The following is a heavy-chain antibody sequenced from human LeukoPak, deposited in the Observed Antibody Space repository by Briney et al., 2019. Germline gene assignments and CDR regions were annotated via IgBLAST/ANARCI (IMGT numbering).Heavy chain of an antibody. CDR2: ISSSSTYR. CDR3: ARVSSSWYYLDY. Sequence: GGSLRLSCAASGSTFSSYSMSWVRQAPGKGLEWVSSISSSSTYRYYAASVKGRFTISRDNAKNSLSLQMNSLRAEDTAVYYCARVSSSWYYLDYWGQGTLVTVSS. J-gene: IGHJ4*02. V-gene: IGHV3-21*01. D-gene: IGHD6-13*01. CDR1: GSTFSSYS.